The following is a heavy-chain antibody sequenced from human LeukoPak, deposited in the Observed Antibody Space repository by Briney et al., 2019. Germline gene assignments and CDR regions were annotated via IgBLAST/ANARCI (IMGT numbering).Heavy chain of an antibody. J-gene: IGHJ4*02. Sequence: GGSLRLSCAASGFTFSSYALSWVRQAPGKGLKWVSGISGAGAGTYYADSVKGRFTVSRDTSQNTVSLQMNGLRGEDTAVYYCARSSVTATKGRYYFDYWGQGTLVTVSS. D-gene: IGHD4-11*01. CDR3: ARSSVTATKGRYYFDY. CDR1: GFTFSSYA. CDR2: ISGAGAGT. V-gene: IGHV3-23*01.